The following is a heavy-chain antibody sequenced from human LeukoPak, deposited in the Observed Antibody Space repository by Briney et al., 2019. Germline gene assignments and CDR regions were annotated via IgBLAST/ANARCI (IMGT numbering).Heavy chain of an antibody. J-gene: IGHJ1*01. CDR2: IYYSGST. D-gene: IGHD3-3*01. CDR3: ARFDGVVSVPTKSAEYFQH. Sequence: PSETLSLTCTVSGGSISSSSYYWGWIRQPPGKGLEWIGSIYYSGSTYYNPSLKSRVTISVDTSKNQFSLKLSSVTAADTAVYYCARFDGVVSVPTKSAEYFQHWGQGTLVTVSS. CDR1: GGSISSSSYY. V-gene: IGHV4-39*07.